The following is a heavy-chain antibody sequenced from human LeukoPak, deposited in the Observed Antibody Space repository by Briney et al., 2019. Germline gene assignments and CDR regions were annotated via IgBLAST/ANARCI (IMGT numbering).Heavy chain of an antibody. CDR1: GYSISSNHW. Sequence: KPSGTLSLTCAVSGYSISSNHWWGWIRQPPGKGLEWIGYIFYAGSIYYNPSLKSRVTMSVDRSKNQFSLKLSSVTAADTAVYYCARGPDFYDSSGYYPIWGQGTLVTVSS. J-gene: IGHJ4*02. V-gene: IGHV4-28*05. D-gene: IGHD3-22*01. CDR3: ARGPDFYDSSGYYPI. CDR2: IFYAGSI.